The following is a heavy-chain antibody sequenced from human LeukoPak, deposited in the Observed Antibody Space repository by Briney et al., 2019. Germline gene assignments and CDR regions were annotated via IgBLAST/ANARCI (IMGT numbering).Heavy chain of an antibody. CDR2: IYHDGAT. Sequence: SETLSLTCAVSGDSISNRNCWTWVRQPPGKGLEWIGEIYHDGATNYKPSLKSRVTMSLDKSKNQFSLKLNSVTAADTAVYYCVRNAGNSDYDSWGQGTLVTVSS. J-gene: IGHJ4*02. CDR1: GDSISNRNC. V-gene: IGHV4-4*02. D-gene: IGHD4-23*01. CDR3: VRNAGNSDYDS.